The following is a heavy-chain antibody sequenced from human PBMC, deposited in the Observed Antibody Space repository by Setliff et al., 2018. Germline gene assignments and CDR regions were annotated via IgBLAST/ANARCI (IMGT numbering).Heavy chain of an antibody. CDR1: GGTFSSYG. CDR3: VREGVDSRSSTDYRYYMDV. CDR2: TIPMFGTT. V-gene: IGHV1-69*05. D-gene: IGHD3-22*01. Sequence: SVKVSCKASGGTFSSYGISWVRQAPGQGLEWMGGTIPMFGTTSYARQFQGRVTIVTDETTSTAYMQLSSLGSEDTAVYYCVREGVDSRSSTDYRYYMDVWGKGTTVTV. J-gene: IGHJ6*03.